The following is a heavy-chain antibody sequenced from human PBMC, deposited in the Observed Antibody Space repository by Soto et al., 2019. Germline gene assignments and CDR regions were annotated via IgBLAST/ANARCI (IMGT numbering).Heavy chain of an antibody. CDR2: ISSDGSSK. D-gene: IGHD3-22*01. CDR3: VRATYFSDSSGYTRCLDY. V-gene: IGHV3-30*03. J-gene: IGHJ4*02. CDR1: GFTLTNNG. Sequence: QVQLLESGGGVVQPGRSLRLSCVASGFTLTNNGMHWVRQAPGQGLEWVAVISSDGSSKYYGDSVRGRFTISRDNSKNTLFLEMNSLKTEDTAVYYCVRATYFSDSSGYTRCLDYWGQGTLVTVSS.